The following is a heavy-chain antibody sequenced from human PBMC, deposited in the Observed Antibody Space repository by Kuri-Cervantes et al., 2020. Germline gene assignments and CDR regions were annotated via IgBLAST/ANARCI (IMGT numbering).Heavy chain of an antibody. CDR2: ISSNGGST. D-gene: IGHD2-21*02. J-gene: IGHJ4*02. Sequence: GESLKISCAASGFTFSSYAMHWVRQAPGKGLEYVSAISSNGGSTYYADSVKGRFTISRDNSKNTLYLQMNSLRAEDTAVYYCATLRDYRHIVVVTPDADFDYWGQGTLVTVSS. V-gene: IGHV3-64*02. CDR3: ATLRDYRHIVVVTPDADFDY. CDR1: GFTFSSYA.